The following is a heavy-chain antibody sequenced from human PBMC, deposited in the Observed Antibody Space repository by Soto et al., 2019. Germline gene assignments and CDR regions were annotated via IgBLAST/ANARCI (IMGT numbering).Heavy chain of an antibody. CDR2: ISGGGDGA. V-gene: IGHV3-23*01. Sequence: EVQLLESGGGLVQPGGSLRLSCAASGFTFSSYAMSWVRQAPGKGREWVSTISGGGDGAYYADSVKGHFTISRDNSKNTLYLQMNSLRAEDTAIYYCAKKGLGSLKTYCSGSGCHYAFDIWGQGTMVTVSS. CDR3: AKKGLGSLKTYCSGSGCHYAFDI. CDR1: GFTFSSYA. J-gene: IGHJ3*02. D-gene: IGHD2-15*01.